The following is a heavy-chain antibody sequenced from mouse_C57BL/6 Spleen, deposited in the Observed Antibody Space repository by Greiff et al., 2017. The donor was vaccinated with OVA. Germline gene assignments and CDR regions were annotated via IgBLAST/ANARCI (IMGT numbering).Heavy chain of an antibody. J-gene: IGHJ4*01. CDR2: INYDGSST. D-gene: IGHD1-3*01. Sequence: DVKLVESEGGLVQPGSSMKLSCTASGFTFSDYYMAWVRQVPEKGLEWVANINYDGSSTYYLDSLKSRFIISRDNAKNILYLQISSLKSEDTATYYCARADYNHAMDYWGQGTSVTVSS. CDR1: GFTFSDYY. V-gene: IGHV5-16*01. CDR3: ARADYNHAMDY.